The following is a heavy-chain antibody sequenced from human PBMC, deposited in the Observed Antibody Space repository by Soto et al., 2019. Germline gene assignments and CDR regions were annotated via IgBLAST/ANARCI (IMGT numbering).Heavy chain of an antibody. CDR3: ARDLIPYY. V-gene: IGHV1-18*01. D-gene: IGHD2-8*01. J-gene: IGHJ4*02. CDR1: GYTFTSYG. Sequence: GASVKVSCKASGYTFTSYGISWVRQAPGQGLEWMGTINASSGSTNYARKFQGRVTITTDTSSSTVYLDLRSLRSEDTAVYYCARDLIPYYWGQGTLVTVSS. CDR2: INASSGST.